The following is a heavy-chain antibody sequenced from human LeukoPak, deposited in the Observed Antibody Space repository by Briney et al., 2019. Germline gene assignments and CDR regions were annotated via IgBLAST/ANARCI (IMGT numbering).Heavy chain of an antibody. CDR3: ARDREGIVMTGTTPHY. D-gene: IGHD1-1*01. CDR1: GYTFSNYG. CDR2: INAYNGNT. J-gene: IGHJ4*02. V-gene: IGHV1-18*01. Sequence: GASVKVSCTASGYTFSNYGINWVRQAPGQGLEWMGWINAYNGNTNYAQKFHSRVTMTTDTSTNTAYMELRSLRSDDTAVYYCARDREGIVMTGTTPHYWGQGTLVTVSS.